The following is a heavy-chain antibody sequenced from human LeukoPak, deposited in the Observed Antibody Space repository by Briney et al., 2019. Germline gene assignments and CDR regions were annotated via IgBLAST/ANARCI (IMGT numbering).Heavy chain of an antibody. J-gene: IGHJ4*02. CDR2: INTDGSTT. D-gene: IGHD3-9*01. CDR1: GFTFSSYW. V-gene: IGHV3-74*01. Sequence: GGSLRLSCAASGFTFSSYWMHWVRQAPGMGLVWVSRINTDGSTTTYADSVKGRFTISRDNAKNTLYLQMNSLRAEDSAVYYCARTYYDILTGYNPYFDYWGQGILVTVSS. CDR3: ARTYYDILTGYNPYFDY.